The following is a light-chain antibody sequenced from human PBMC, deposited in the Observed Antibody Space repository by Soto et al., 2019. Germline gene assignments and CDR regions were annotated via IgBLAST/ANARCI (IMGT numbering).Light chain of an antibody. CDR1: QGISSY. J-gene: IGKJ1*01. Sequence: AIRMTQSPSSLSASTGDRVTITCRASQGISSYLAWYQQKPGKAPKLLIYAASTLQSGVPSRFSGSGSGTDFTLTISCLQSEDFATYYCQQYYSYPPKTFGQGT. CDR2: AAS. V-gene: IGKV1-8*01. CDR3: QQYYSYPPKT.